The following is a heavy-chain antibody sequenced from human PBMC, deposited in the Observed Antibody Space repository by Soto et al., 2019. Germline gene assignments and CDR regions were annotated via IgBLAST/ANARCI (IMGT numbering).Heavy chain of an antibody. CDR2: IKSKTDGGTT. Sequence: PGGSLRLSCAASGFTFSNAWMNWVRQAPGKGLEWVGRIKSKTDGGTTDYAAPMKGRFTISRDDSKNTLYLQMNSLKTEDTAVYYCTTGYSSSWISYGMDVWGQGTTVTVSS. CDR1: GFTFSNAW. J-gene: IGHJ6*02. CDR3: TTGYSSSWISYGMDV. V-gene: IGHV3-15*07. D-gene: IGHD6-13*01.